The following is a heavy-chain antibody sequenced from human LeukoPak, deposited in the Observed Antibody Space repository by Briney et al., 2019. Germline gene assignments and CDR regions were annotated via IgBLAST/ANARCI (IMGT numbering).Heavy chain of an antibody. J-gene: IGHJ4*02. Sequence: GGSLRLSCAASGFTFSSYGMSWVRQAPGKGLEWVSAISGSGGSTYYADSVKGRFTISRDNSKNTLYLQMNSLRAEETAVYYCAKDLGPVGASLLGWGQGTLVTVSS. CDR3: AKDLGPVGASLLG. D-gene: IGHD1-26*01. CDR2: ISGSGGST. CDR1: GFTFSSYG. V-gene: IGHV3-23*01.